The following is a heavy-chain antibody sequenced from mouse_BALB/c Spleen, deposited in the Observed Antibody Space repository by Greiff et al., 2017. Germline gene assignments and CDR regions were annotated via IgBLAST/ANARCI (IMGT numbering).Heavy chain of an antibody. CDR3: ARGDRYEDAY. D-gene: IGHD2-14*01. Sequence: EVKLVESGPGLVKPSQSLSLTCTVTGYSITSDYAWNWIRQFPGNKLEWMGYISYSGSTSYNPSLKSRISITRDTSKNQFFLQLNSVTTEDTATYYCARGDRYEDAYWGQGTLVTVSA. CDR1: GYSITSDYA. CDR2: ISYSGST. J-gene: IGHJ3*01. V-gene: IGHV3-2*02.